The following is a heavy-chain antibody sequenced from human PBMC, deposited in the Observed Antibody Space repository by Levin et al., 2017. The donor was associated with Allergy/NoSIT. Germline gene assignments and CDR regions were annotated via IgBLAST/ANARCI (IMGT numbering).Heavy chain of an antibody. V-gene: IGHV3-33*01. CDR3: ARVLRFYSYYYMDV. J-gene: IGHJ6*03. D-gene: IGHD2-15*01. Sequence: PGESLKISCAASGFTFSSYGMHWVRQAPGKGLEWVAVIWDDGYKKYYADSVKGRFTISRDNSKNTLYLQMTSLRAEDTAVYYCARVLRFYSYYYMDVWGKGTTVTVSS. CDR2: IWDDGYKK. CDR1: GFTFSSYG.